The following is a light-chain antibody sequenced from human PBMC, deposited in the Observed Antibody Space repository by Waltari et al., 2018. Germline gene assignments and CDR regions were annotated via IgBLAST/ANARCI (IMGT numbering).Light chain of an antibody. CDR3: QLRRNGPLA. Sequence: EIVFTQSTHILSFSPGERDTLSCRASQRVGTYLAWYQQRPRQSPRLLIDDASYRATGSPARFSGSGSETDVTLSISSLQPQDCAVNYCQLRRNGPLAFGGGTRVQI. V-gene: IGKV3-11*01. J-gene: IGKJ4*01. CDR1: QRVGTY. CDR2: DAS.